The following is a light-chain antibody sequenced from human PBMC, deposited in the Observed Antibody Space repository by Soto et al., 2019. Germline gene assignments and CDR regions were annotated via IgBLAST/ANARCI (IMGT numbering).Light chain of an antibody. V-gene: IGLV1-40*01. CDR2: GNT. CDR3: QSYDSTLSARYV. Sequence: QSVLTQPPSVSGAPGQRVTISCTGSSSNIGAGYDVHWYQQRPGTAPKLLIFGNTNRPSGVPDRFSGSKSGTSASLAITGLQAEDEGVYYCQSYDSTLSARYVFGTGTKITVL. J-gene: IGLJ1*01. CDR1: SSNIGAGYD.